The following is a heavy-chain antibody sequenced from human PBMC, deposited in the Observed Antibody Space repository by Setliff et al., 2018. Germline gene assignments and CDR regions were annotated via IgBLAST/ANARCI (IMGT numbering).Heavy chain of an antibody. CDR3: ARVKVIVGATSRTYYMDV. D-gene: IGHD1-26*01. V-gene: IGHV1-8*03. J-gene: IGHJ6*03. Sequence: GASVKVSCKASGYTFTSYDINWVRQATGQGLEWMGWMNPNSGNTGYAQKFQGRVTITRNTSISTAYMELSSLRSEDTAVYYCARVKVIVGATSRTYYMDVWGKGTTVTVSS. CDR1: GYTFTSYD. CDR2: MNPNSGNT.